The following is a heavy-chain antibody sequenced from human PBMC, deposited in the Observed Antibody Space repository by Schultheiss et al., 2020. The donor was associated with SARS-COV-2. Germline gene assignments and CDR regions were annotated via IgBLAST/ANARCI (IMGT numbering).Heavy chain of an antibody. CDR3: ARVESSSPYYYYGMDV. Sequence: GESLKISCAASGFTFSSYSMNWVRQAPGKGLEWVSRINSDGSSTSYADSVKGRFTISRDNAKNTLYLQMNSLRAEDTAVYYCARVESSSPYYYYGMDVWGQGTTVTVSS. D-gene: IGHD6-6*01. J-gene: IGHJ6*02. V-gene: IGHV3-74*01. CDR1: GFTFSSYS. CDR2: INSDGSST.